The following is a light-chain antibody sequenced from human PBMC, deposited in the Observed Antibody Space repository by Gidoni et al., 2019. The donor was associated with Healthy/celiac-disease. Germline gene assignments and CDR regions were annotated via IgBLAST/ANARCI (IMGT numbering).Light chain of an antibody. CDR3: CSYAGSSTYV. CDR2: EVN. V-gene: IGLV2-23*02. CDR1: SGDVGSYNL. J-gene: IGLJ1*01. Sequence: QSALTQPASVSGSPGQPITISCTGTSGDVGSYNLVSWYQQHRGKAPKLMIYEVNKRPSGVSNRFSGSKSGNTASLTISGLQAEDEADYYCCSYAGSSTYVFGTGTKVTVL.